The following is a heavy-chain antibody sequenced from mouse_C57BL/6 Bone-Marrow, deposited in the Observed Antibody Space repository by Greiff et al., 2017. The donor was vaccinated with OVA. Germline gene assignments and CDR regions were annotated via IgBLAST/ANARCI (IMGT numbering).Heavy chain of an antibody. V-gene: IGHV1-22*01. J-gene: IGHJ1*03. CDR2: INPNNGGT. D-gene: IGHD1-1*01. CDR1: GYTFTDYN. Sequence: VQLQQSGPELVKPGASVKMSCKASGYTFTDYNMHWVKQSHGKSLEWIGYINPNNGGTSYNQKFKGKATLTVNKSSSTAYMELRSLTSEDSAVYYCAREVIHYYGSSYWYFDVWGTGTTVTVSS. CDR3: AREVIHYYGSSYWYFDV.